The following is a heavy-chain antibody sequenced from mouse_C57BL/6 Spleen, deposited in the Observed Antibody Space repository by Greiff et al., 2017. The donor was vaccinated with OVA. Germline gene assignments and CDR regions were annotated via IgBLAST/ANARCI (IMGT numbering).Heavy chain of an antibody. J-gene: IGHJ3*01. CDR2: IYPGDGDT. CDR3: ARGGGPLRGFAY. V-gene: IGHV1-80*01. D-gene: IGHD1-1*01. Sequence: QVQLQQSGAELVKPGASVKISCKASGYAFSSYWMNWVKQRPGKGLEWIGQIYPGDGDTNYHGKFKGKATMTADKSSSTAYMQLSSLTSEDSAVYFCARGGGPLRGFAYWGQGTLVTVSA. CDR1: GYAFSSYW.